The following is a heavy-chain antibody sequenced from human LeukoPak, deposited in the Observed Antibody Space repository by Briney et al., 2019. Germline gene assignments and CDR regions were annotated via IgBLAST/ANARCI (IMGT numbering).Heavy chain of an antibody. D-gene: IGHD1-26*01. CDR3: AKVGDSESYGIHLYFDY. J-gene: IGHJ4*02. V-gene: IGHV3-23*01. Sequence: GGSLRLSCAASGFTFSSYGMSWGRPAPGKGLEWGSAISGSGGSTYYADSLKGRFTIPRDNSKNTLYLQMNSLRAEDTAVYYCAKVGDSESYGIHLYFDYWGQGTLVTVSS. CDR2: ISGSGGST. CDR1: GFTFSSYG.